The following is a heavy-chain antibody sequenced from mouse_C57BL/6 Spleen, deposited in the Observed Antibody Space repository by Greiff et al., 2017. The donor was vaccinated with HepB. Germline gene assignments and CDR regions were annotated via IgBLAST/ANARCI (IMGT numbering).Heavy chain of an antibody. CDR1: GYTFTSYW. V-gene: IGHV1-50*01. Sequence: VQLQQYGAELVKPGASVKLSCKASGYTFTSYWMQWVKQRPGQGLEWIGEIDPSDSYTNYNQKFKGKATLTVDTSSSTAYMQLSSLTSEDSAVYYCARDATEAFDYWGQGTTLTVSS. CDR2: IDPSDSYT. J-gene: IGHJ2*01. D-gene: IGHD1-1*01. CDR3: ARDATEAFDY.